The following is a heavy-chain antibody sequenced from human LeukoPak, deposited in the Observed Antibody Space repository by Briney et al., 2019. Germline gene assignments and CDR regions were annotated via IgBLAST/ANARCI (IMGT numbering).Heavy chain of an antibody. D-gene: IGHD6-13*01. Sequence: GGSLRLSCAASGFTFSSYWMHWVRQAPGKGLEWVANIKQDGSEKYYVDSVKGRVTISRDNAKNSLSLQMNSLRAEDTAVYYCARDSKLDYYYYYMDVWGKGTTVTISS. CDR3: ARDSKLDYYYYYMDV. J-gene: IGHJ6*03. V-gene: IGHV3-7*01. CDR1: GFTFSSYW. CDR2: IKQDGSEK.